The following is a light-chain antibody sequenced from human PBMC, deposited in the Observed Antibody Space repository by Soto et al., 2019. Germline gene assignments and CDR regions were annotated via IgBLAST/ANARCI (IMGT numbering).Light chain of an antibody. Sequence: EIVLTQSPGTLSLSPGEAATLSCRASQTISSFLAWYQQKRGQAPRLLIHGASNRATGIPDRLSGSGSGTDFNLTITRLEPEDFAVYYCQKYGGSPRTFGQGTKVDIK. CDR1: QTISSF. J-gene: IGKJ1*01. CDR3: QKYGGSPRT. V-gene: IGKV3-20*01. CDR2: GAS.